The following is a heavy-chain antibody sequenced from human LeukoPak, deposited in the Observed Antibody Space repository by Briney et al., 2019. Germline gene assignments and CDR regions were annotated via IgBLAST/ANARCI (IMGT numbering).Heavy chain of an antibody. V-gene: IGHV1-3*03. CDR3: ARKTRVAVAGYDAFDI. Sequence: ASVKVSCKASGYTFTSYAMHWVRQAPGQRLEWMGWINPGNGNTKYSQEFQGRVTITRDTSASTAYMELSSLRSEDMAVYYCARKTRVAVAGYDAFDIWGQGTMVTVSS. CDR1: GYTFTSYA. D-gene: IGHD6-19*01. CDR2: INPGNGNT. J-gene: IGHJ3*02.